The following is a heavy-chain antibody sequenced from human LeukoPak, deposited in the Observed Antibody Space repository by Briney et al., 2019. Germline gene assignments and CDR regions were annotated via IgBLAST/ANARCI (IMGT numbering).Heavy chain of an antibody. CDR2: IYYSGRT. V-gene: IGHV4-39*07. CDR3: ATGYSSTWYYFDY. J-gene: IGHJ4*02. CDR1: GGSISSSSYY. Sequence: PSETLSLTCTVSGGSISSSSYYWGWIRQPPGKGLEWIGSIYYSGRTYYNPSLKTRVTISADTSKDQFSLKLASVTAADTAVYYCATGYSSTWYYFDYWGQGTLVTVSS. D-gene: IGHD6-13*01.